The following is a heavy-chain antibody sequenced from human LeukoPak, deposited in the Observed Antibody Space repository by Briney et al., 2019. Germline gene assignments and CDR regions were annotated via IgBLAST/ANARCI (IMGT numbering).Heavy chain of an antibody. CDR3: AHTSL. CDR2: ISYDGSNK. Sequence: GGSLRLSCAASGFTFSSYAMHWVRQAPGKGLEWVAVISYDGSNKYYADSVKGRFTISRDNSKNTLYLQMNSLRAEDTAVYYCAHTSLWGQGTRVTVSS. J-gene: IGHJ3*01. V-gene: IGHV3-30*04. D-gene: IGHD5-18*01. CDR1: GFTFSSYA.